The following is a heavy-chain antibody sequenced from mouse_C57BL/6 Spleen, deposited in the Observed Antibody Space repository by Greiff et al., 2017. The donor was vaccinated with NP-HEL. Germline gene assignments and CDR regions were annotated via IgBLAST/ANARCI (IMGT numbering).Heavy chain of an antibody. J-gene: IGHJ4*01. Sequence: QVQLQQSGPELVKPGASVKISCKASGYAFSSSWMNWVKQRPGKGLEWIGRIYPGDGDTNYNGKFKGKATLTADKSSSTAYMQLSSLTSEDSAVYFCARSYYGSRGAMDYWGQGTSVTVSS. CDR1: GYAFSSSW. V-gene: IGHV1-82*01. CDR3: ARSYYGSRGAMDY. D-gene: IGHD1-1*01. CDR2: IYPGDGDT.